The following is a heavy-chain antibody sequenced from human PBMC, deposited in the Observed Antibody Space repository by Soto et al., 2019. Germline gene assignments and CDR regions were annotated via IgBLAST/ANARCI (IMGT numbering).Heavy chain of an antibody. D-gene: IGHD6-19*01. V-gene: IGHV1-69*12. CDR2: IIPIFGTA. Sequence: QVQLVQSGAEVKKPGSSVKVSCKASGGTFGSYAISWVRQAPGQGLEWMGGIIPIFGTANYAQKFQGRVTITADESTSTAYMELSSLRSEDTAVYYCARDMYSSGWNDHFDYWGQGTLVTVSS. J-gene: IGHJ4*02. CDR3: ARDMYSSGWNDHFDY. CDR1: GGTFGSYA.